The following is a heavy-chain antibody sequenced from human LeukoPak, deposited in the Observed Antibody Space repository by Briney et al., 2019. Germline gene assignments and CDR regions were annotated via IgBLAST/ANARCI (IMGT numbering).Heavy chain of an antibody. CDR1: GFTFSTSW. Sequence: GSLRLSCAASGFTFSTSWMSWVRQAPGKGLEWVGRIKSKTDGGTTDYAAPVKGRFTISRDDSKNTLYLQTNSLKTEDTAVYYCTTNTDCSGGSCYSDDGFNIWGQGTMVTVSS. J-gene: IGHJ3*02. CDR2: IKSKTDGGTT. D-gene: IGHD2-15*01. V-gene: IGHV3-15*01. CDR3: TTNTDCSGGSCYSDDGFNI.